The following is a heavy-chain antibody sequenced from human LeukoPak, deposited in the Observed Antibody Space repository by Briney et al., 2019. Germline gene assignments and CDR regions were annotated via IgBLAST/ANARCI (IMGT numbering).Heavy chain of an antibody. Sequence: PGGSLRLSCAASGFTFSKFNYWMSWVRQAPGKGLEWVANIKQDGTEKYYVDSVKGRFTISRDNAKNSLYLQMNSLRAEDTALYYCARIYSGRNLGDTLDIWGQGTIVTVSS. J-gene: IGHJ3*02. CDR2: IKQDGTEK. D-gene: IGHD1-26*01. CDR3: ARIYSGRNLGDTLDI. CDR1: GFTFSKFNYW. V-gene: IGHV3-7*04.